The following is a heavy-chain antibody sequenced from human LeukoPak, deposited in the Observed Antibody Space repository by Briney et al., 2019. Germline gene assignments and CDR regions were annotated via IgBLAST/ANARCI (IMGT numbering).Heavy chain of an antibody. CDR2: INPNSGGT. Sequence: GASVKVSCKASGYTFTGYYMHWVRQAPGQGLEWMGWINPNSGGTNYAQKFEGRVTMTRDTSISTAYMELSRLRSDDTAAYYCARGPKPYDYVWGSYRFWGQGTLVTVSS. D-gene: IGHD3-16*02. V-gene: IGHV1-2*02. CDR1: GYTFTGYY. J-gene: IGHJ4*02. CDR3: ARGPKPYDYVWGSYRF.